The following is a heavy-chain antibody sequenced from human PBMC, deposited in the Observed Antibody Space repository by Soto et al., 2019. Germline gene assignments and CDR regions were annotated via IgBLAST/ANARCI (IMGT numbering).Heavy chain of an antibody. V-gene: IGHV3-30*18. CDR3: ANLEDIVVVPAAIRNYYYYYGMDV. D-gene: IGHD2-2*02. CDR2: ISYDGSNK. Sequence: GGSLRLSCAASGFTFSSYGMHWVRQAPGKRLEWVAVISYDGSNKYYADSVKGRFTTSRDNSKNTLYLQMNSLRAEDTAVYYCANLEDIVVVPAAIRNYYYYYGMDVWGQGTTVTVSS. CDR1: GFTFSSYG. J-gene: IGHJ6*02.